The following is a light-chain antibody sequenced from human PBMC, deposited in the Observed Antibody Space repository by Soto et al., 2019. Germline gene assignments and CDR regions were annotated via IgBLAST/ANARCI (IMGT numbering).Light chain of an antibody. V-gene: IGKV3-20*01. CDR3: QQYNSWPLT. CDR1: QSVSSSY. CDR2: GAS. Sequence: EIVLTQSPGTLSLSPGERATLSCRASQSVSSSYLAWYQQKPGQAPRLLIYGASSRATDIPARFSGSGSGTDFTLTISSLQSEDFAFYYCQQYNSWPLTFGGGTNVEIK. J-gene: IGKJ4*01.